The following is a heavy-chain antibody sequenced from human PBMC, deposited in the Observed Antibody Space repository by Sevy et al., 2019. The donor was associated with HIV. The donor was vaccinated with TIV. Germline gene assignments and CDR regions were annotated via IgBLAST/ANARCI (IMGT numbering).Heavy chain of an antibody. D-gene: IGHD4-4*01. CDR1: GFTLSSYA. Sequence: GGSLRLSCAASGFTLSSYAMHWVRQAPGKGLEWVAVISYDGSDKYYADSVKGRFTISRDNSKNTLYLQMNSLRAEDTAVYYCARDQHDYSGNLRTGWFDPWGQGTLVTVSS. V-gene: IGHV3-30-3*01. J-gene: IGHJ5*02. CDR3: ARDQHDYSGNLRTGWFDP. CDR2: ISYDGSDK.